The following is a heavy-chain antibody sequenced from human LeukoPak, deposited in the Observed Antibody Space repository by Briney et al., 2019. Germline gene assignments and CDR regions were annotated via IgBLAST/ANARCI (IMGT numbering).Heavy chain of an antibody. V-gene: IGHV4-39*01. J-gene: IGHJ4*02. CDR2: IYYSGST. Sequence: SETLSLTCTVSGGSISSSSYYWGWIRQPPGKGLEWIGSIYYSGSTYYNPSLKSRVTISVDTSKNQFSLKLSSVTAADTAVYYCFSRGMVRDFDYWGQGTLVTVPS. CDR1: GGSISSSSYY. CDR3: FSRGMVRDFDY. D-gene: IGHD3-10*01.